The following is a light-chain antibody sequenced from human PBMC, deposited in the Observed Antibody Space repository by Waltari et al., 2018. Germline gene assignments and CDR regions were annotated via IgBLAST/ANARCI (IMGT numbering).Light chain of an antibody. CDR3: QEYRTYRT. CDR2: KTS. V-gene: IGKV1-5*03. J-gene: IGKJ1*01. CDR1: QNIDRW. Sequence: DIQMTQSPSTLSASVGERVTLTCRASQNIDRWLAWYQQKPGKAPKLLIYKTSSLESGVASRFSGSGYGTECTLTISSLQPDDFATYYCQEYRTYRTFGQGTKVEIK.